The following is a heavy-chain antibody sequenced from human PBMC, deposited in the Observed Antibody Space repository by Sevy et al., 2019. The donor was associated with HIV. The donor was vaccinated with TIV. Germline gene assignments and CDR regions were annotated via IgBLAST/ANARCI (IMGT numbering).Heavy chain of an antibody. Sequence: GGSLRLSCAASGLALSDYYMAWIRLAPVKGLEWVSYLSGGGATIHYAGSVKGRFTMSMDNAKATRHLQMNGLRVDDTAVYCCARDPFHFLRGCFWGQGTQVTVSS. J-gene: IGHJ4*02. CDR3: ARDPFHFLRGCF. CDR2: LSGGGATI. CDR1: GLALSDYY. D-gene: IGHD3-10*01. V-gene: IGHV3-11*01.